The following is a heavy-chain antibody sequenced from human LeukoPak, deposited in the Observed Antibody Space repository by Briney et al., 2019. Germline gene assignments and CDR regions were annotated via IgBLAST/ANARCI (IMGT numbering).Heavy chain of an antibody. CDR1: GGSISSSSYY. CDR3: ARGWRNFDY. J-gene: IGHJ4*02. CDR2: INHSGST. D-gene: IGHD1-1*01. V-gene: IGHV4-39*07. Sequence: SETLSLTCTVSGGSISSSSYYWSWIRQPPGKGLEWIGEINHSGSTNYNPSLKSRVTISVDTSKNQFSLKLSSVTAADTAVYYCARGWRNFDYWGQGTLVTVSS.